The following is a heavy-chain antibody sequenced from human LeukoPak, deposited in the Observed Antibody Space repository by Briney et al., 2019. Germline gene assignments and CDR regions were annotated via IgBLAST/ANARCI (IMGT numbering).Heavy chain of an antibody. J-gene: IGHJ3*02. CDR3: ARALRRDAFDI. CDR1: GYTFTSYY. CDR2: INPSGGST. D-gene: IGHD3-3*01. Sequence: GASVKVSCKASGYTFTSYYMHWVRQAPGQGLEWMGIINPSGGSTSYAQKFQGRVTMTRDMSTSTVYMELSSLRSEDTAVYYCARALRRDAFDIWGQGTMVTISS. V-gene: IGHV1-46*01.